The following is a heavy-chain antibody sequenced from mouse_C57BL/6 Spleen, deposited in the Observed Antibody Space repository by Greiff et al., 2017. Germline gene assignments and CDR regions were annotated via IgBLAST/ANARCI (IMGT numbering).Heavy chain of an antibody. CDR1: GYTFTDHT. D-gene: IGHD2-1*01. CDR2: IFPRDGST. J-gene: IGHJ2*01. V-gene: IGHV1-78*01. CDR3: AREGIYYGNLDY. Sequence: VKLMESDAELVKPGASVKISCKVSGYTFTDHTIHWMKQRPEQGLEWIGYIFPRDGSTKYNEKFKGKATLTADKSSSTAYMQLNSLTSEDSAVYFCAREGIYYGNLDYWGQGTTLTVSS.